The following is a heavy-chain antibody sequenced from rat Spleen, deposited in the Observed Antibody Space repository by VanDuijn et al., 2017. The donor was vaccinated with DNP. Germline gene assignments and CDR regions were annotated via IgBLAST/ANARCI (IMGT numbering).Heavy chain of an antibody. D-gene: IGHD4-3*01. CDR3: VRWNSGHFDY. J-gene: IGHJ2*01. V-gene: IGHV5-25*01. CDR1: GFAFSNYY. CDR2: ISTGGGNT. Sequence: EVQLVESGGGLVQPGRSMKLSCAASGFAFSNYYMAWVRQVPTKGLEWVASISTGGGNTYYRDSVKGRFTISRDNAKSTLYLQMNSLRSEDMATYYCVRWNSGHFDYWGQGVMVTVSS.